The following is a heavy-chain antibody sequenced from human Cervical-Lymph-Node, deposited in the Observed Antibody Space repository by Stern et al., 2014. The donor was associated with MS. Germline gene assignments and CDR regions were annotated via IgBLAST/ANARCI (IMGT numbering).Heavy chain of an antibody. CDR1: GYTFTTYY. Sequence: VQLVQSGAEVKKPGASVKVSCKASGYTFTTYYMHWVRQAPGQGLEWVGRINPSDGSTSYVQKFQGRVSMTRDTSTSTVYMELSGLRSEDTAVYYCARGFWSGYFTHIARFDYWGQGTLVTVSS. CDR3: ARGFWSGYFTHIARFDY. V-gene: IGHV1-46*01. D-gene: IGHD3-3*01. CDR2: INPSDGST. J-gene: IGHJ4*02.